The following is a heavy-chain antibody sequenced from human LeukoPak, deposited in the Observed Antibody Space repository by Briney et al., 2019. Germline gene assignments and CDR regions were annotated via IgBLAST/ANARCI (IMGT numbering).Heavy chain of an antibody. J-gene: IGHJ4*02. CDR2: ISASSGHT. CDR1: GFTFSDYY. CDR3: ARHKYTSAWYDYDY. Sequence: GGSLRLSCAASGFTFSDYYMSWIRQAPGKGLEWVSYISASSGHTNYADSVKGRFTISRDNAKSSLFLLMNNLRAEDTAVFFCARHKYTSAWYDYDYWGQGALVTVSS. D-gene: IGHD6-19*01. V-gene: IGHV3-11*03.